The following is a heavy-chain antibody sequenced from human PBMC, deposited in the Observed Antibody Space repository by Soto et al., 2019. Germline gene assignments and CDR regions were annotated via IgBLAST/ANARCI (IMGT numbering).Heavy chain of an antibody. CDR3: AASCVGCGGFNYYGMDV. CDR1: GGSISSGGYY. J-gene: IGHJ6*02. D-gene: IGHD2-21*01. V-gene: IGHV4-31*03. Sequence: QVQLQESGPGLVKPSQTLSLTCTVSGGSISSGGYYWSWIRQHPGKGLEWIGYIYYSGSTYYNLSLNSRVTIAVDMAKNQSSLKLSSVTAADTAVYYCAASCVGCGGFNYYGMDVWGQGTTVTVSS. CDR2: IYYSGST.